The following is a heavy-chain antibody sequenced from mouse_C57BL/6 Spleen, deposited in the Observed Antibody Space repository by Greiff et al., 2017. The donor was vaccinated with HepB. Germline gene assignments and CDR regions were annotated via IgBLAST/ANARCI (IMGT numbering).Heavy chain of an antibody. Sequence: VQLQESGPELVKPGASVKISCKASGYAFSSSWMNWVKQRPGKGLEWIGRIYPGDGDTNYNGKFKGKATLTADKSSSTAYMQLSSLTSEDSAVYFCARSFTTVVDDAMDYWGQGTSVTVSS. J-gene: IGHJ4*01. CDR1: GYAFSSSW. CDR3: ARSFTTVVDDAMDY. D-gene: IGHD1-1*01. V-gene: IGHV1-82*01. CDR2: IYPGDGDT.